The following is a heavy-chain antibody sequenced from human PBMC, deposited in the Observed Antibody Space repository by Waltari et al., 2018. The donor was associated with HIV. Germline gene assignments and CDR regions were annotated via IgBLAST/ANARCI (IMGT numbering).Heavy chain of an antibody. CDR1: GGSFGGYC. Sequence: QVQLQQWGAGLLKPSETLSLTCSVYGGSFGGYCWTWIRQPPGKGLEWIGEINHSENTKYNPSLKSRVTISLDTSKNQFSLKLRSVTAADTAIYYCGRVWGEQLPTYGMDVWGQGTTVTVSS. V-gene: IGHV4-34*01. J-gene: IGHJ6*02. CDR3: GRVWGEQLPTYGMDV. CDR2: INHSENT. D-gene: IGHD6-13*01.